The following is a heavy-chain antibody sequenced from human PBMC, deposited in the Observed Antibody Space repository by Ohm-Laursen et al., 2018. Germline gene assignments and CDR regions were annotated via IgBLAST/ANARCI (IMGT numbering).Heavy chain of an antibody. J-gene: IGHJ6*02. CDR2: ISGSGDST. CDR3: AKGSSSWYGEDYYYGMDV. Sequence: SLRLSCAASGFTFRNYWMNWVRQAPGKGLEWVSAISGSGDSTYYADSVKGRFTISRDNSKNTPYLQMNSLRAEDTAVYYCAKGSSSWYGEDYYYGMDVWGQGTTVTVSS. D-gene: IGHD6-13*01. V-gene: IGHV3-23*01. CDR1: GFTFRNYW.